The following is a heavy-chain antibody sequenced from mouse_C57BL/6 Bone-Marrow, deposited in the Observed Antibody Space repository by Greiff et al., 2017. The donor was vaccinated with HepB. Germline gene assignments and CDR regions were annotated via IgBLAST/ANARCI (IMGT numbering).Heavy chain of an antibody. D-gene: IGHD1-1*02. Sequence: EVMLVESGGGLVQPKGSLKLSCAASGFSFNTYAMNWVRQAPGKGLEWVARIRSKSNNYATYYADSVKDRFTISRDDSESMLYLQMNNLKTEDTAMYYCVRRGGFYAMDYWGQGTSVTVSS. CDR3: VRRGGFYAMDY. CDR1: GFSFNTYA. J-gene: IGHJ4*01. CDR2: IRSKSNNYAT. V-gene: IGHV10-1*01.